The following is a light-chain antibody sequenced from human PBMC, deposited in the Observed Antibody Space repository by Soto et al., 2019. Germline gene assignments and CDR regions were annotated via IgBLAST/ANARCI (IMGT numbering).Light chain of an antibody. J-gene: IGLJ1*01. V-gene: IGLV2-14*01. CDR3: SSYTSSSTYV. Sequence: QSVLTQPASVSGSPGQSITISCTGTSRDIGGFNYVSWYQQHPGKVPKLMIYDVSNRPSGDSNRFSGSKSGNTASLTISGLQCEDEADYYCSSYTSSSTYVFGTGTKVTVL. CDR2: DVS. CDR1: SRDIGGFNY.